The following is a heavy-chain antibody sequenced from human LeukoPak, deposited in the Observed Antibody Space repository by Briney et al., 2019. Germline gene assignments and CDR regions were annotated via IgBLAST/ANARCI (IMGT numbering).Heavy chain of an antibody. CDR2: IKSKIDGGTI. CDR1: GLTFNNAW. D-gene: IGHD2-2*01. CDR3: TSGTSNSDY. Sequence: PGGSLRLSCAASGLTFNNAWMSWVRQAPGKGLEWVGRIKSKIDGGTIDYAAPVKGRFTISRDGSKDTLYLEMNSLKIEDTAVYYCTSGTSNSDYWGQGTLVTVSS. J-gene: IGHJ4*02. V-gene: IGHV3-15*01.